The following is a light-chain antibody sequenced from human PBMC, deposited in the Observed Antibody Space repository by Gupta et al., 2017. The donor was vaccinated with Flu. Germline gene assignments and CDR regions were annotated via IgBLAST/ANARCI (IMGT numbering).Light chain of an antibody. CDR2: DAS. CDR3: QQSCSTTLVT. V-gene: IGKV1-39*01. CDR1: KSISSC. J-gene: IGKJ2*01. Sequence: SLPASVGGRVTITSWARKSISSCLNWYQQQQGRDATMLIYDASSIQSRVLSRFSGSGSCTDFTITISSMQQADFVAYYCQQSCSTTLVTFGQGTKLEIK.